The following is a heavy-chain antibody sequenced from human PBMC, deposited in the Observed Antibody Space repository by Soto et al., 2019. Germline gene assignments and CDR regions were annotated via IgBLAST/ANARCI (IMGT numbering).Heavy chain of an antibody. CDR2: IYYSGST. D-gene: IGHD3-3*01. CDR3: ASGDFWIGYNWFDP. CDR1: GVSISSSSYY. Sequence: SDTLSLTCTVSGVSISSSSYYWVLIRQPPGRGLEWIGSIYYSGSTYYNPSLKSRVTISVDTSKNQFSLKLSSVTAADTAVYYCASGDFWIGYNWFDPWGQGALVTVSS. J-gene: IGHJ5*02. V-gene: IGHV4-39*01.